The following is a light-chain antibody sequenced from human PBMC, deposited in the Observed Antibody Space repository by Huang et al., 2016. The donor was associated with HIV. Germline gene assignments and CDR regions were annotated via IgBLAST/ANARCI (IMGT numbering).Light chain of an antibody. V-gene: IGKV4-1*01. Sequence: DIVVTQSPDSLALSLVGRAAINCTASQSVLKTSNNKNCLIWDQLKPGQPPKLLIYWASTRESGVPDRFSGSVSGTHFTLTIASLQAEDVAVYYCHQYYDTPQTFGQGTKVEVK. CDR3: HQYYDTPQT. CDR2: WAS. J-gene: IGKJ1*01. CDR1: QSVLKTSNNKNC.